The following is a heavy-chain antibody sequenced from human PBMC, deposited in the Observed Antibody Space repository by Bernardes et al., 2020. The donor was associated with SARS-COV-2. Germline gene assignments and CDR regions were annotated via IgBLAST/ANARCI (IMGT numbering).Heavy chain of an antibody. V-gene: IGHV4-30-4*08. D-gene: IGHD3-10*01. J-gene: IGHJ4*02. CDR3: AREFREVMAQFDY. CDR2: IYYTGSS. CDR1: GGSLSDYY. Sequence: SETLSLTCAAFGGSLSDYYWSWIRQTPGKGLEWIAYIYYTGSSYYNPSLKSRLTMSINTSTNQFSLKLSSVTAADTAVYVCAREFREVMAQFDYWGQGALVTVAA.